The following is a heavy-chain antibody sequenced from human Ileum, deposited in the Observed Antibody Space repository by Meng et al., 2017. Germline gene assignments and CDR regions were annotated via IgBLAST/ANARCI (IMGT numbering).Heavy chain of an antibody. Sequence: QVQLQESGPGLVKPSQTLSLTCTVSGGSINSGAYYWTWIRQHPGKALEWIGAVYFTGYTYYGPSHTGRGTISVDTSRNQFSLKLNSVTAADTALYFCARHGHFTPDKYYFDYWGQGTLVTVSS. CDR1: GGSINSGAYY. CDR3: ARHGHFTPDKYYFDY. J-gene: IGHJ4*02. CDR2: VYFTGYT. V-gene: IGHV4-39*01. D-gene: IGHD3-3*02.